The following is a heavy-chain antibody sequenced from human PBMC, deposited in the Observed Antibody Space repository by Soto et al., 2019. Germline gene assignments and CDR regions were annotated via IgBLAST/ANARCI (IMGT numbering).Heavy chain of an antibody. D-gene: IGHD2-15*01. V-gene: IGHV3-21*01. J-gene: IGHJ4*02. CDR2: ISSSSSYI. CDR1: EFTFSSYS. Sequence: EVQLVESGGGLVKPGGSLRLSCAASEFTFSSYSMNWVRQAPGKGLEWVSSISSSSSYIYYADSVKGRFTISRDNAKNSLYLQMNSLRAEDTAVYYCARDPAPSAPVVVAATPDYWGQGTLVTVSS. CDR3: ARDPAPSAPVVVAATPDY.